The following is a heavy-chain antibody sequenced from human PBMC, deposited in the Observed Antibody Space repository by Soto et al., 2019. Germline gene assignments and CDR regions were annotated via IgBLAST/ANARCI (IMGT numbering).Heavy chain of an antibody. V-gene: IGHV5-51*01. CDR1: GYNFANYW. D-gene: IGHD3-16*01. Sequence: GESLKISCNGSGYNFANYWIDWVRQVPGKGLEWMGIIYPADSDTRYSPSFQDQVTISVDKSISTAYLQWSSLRASDTAIYYCAKHDGGGFSYGVDVWGQGTTVTVSS. CDR2: IYPADSDT. CDR3: AKHDGGGFSYGVDV. J-gene: IGHJ6*02.